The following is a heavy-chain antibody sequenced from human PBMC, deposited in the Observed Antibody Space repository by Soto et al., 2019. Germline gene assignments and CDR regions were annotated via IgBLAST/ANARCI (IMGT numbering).Heavy chain of an antibody. V-gene: IGHV4-31*03. CDR1: GGSISSGGYY. Sequence: TLSLTCTVSGGSISSGGYYWSWIRQHPGKGLEWIGYIYYSGSTYYNPSLKSRVTISVDTSKNQFSLKLSSVTAADTAVYYCARGRIAARRRGPFAYWGQGTLVTVS. CDR2: IYYSGST. D-gene: IGHD6-6*01. CDR3: ARGRIAARRRGPFAY. J-gene: IGHJ4*02.